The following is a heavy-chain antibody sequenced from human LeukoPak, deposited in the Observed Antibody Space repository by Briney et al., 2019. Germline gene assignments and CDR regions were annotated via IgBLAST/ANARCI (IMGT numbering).Heavy chain of an antibody. D-gene: IGHD2-2*01. CDR3: ARVWDIVVAPAATNWFDP. V-gene: IGHV1-18*01. J-gene: IGHJ5*02. CDR1: GYTFTSYG. Sequence: GASVKVSCTSSGYTFTSYGISWVRQAPGQGLEWMGWISAYNGNTNYAQKLQGRVTMTTDTSTSTAYMELRSLRSDDTAVYYCARVWDIVVAPAATNWFDPWGQGTLVTVSS. CDR2: ISAYNGNT.